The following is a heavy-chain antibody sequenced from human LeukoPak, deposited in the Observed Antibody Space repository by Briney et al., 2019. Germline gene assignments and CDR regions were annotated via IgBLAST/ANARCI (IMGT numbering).Heavy chain of an antibody. CDR2: INPNSGGT. D-gene: IGHD4-11*01. CDR1: GYTFTGYY. J-gene: IGHJ4*02. Sequence: ASVKVSCKASGYTFTGYYKHWVRQAPGQGLEWMGWINPNSGGTNYAQKFQGRVTMTRDTSISTAYMELSRLRSDDTAVYYCARDLGQRGYSNYENWGQGTLVTVSS. CDR3: ARDLGQRGYSNYEN. V-gene: IGHV1-2*02.